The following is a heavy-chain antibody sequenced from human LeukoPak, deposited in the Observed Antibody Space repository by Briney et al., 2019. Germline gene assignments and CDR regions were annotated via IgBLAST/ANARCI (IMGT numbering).Heavy chain of an antibody. V-gene: IGHV3-30-3*01. D-gene: IGHD6-13*01. Sequence: GGSLRLSCTASGFAFRSYAMHWVRQAPGKGLEWVGVISLEGSNKYYADSVKGRFTITRDNSKNTLYLQVNSRRAEDTAVYYCARDESRYYYDYWGQGTLVTVSS. CDR2: ISLEGSNK. CDR1: GFAFRSYA. J-gene: IGHJ4*02. CDR3: ARDESRYYYDY.